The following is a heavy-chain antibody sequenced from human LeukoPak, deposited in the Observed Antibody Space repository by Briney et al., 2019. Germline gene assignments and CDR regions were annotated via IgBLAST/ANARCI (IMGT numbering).Heavy chain of an antibody. CDR1: GGSFSDNY. D-gene: IGHD3-16*01. V-gene: IGHV4-34*01. CDR2: IYHSGRN. J-gene: IGHJ3*02. CDR3: ARVLDLSKRGLDAFDI. Sequence: SETLSLTCAVYGGSFSDNYWTWIRQPPGKGLEWIGEIYHSGRNKYNPSLKSRVTISVDTSKKQFSLKLSSATAADTAVYYCARVLDLSKRGLDAFDIWGQGTMVTVSS.